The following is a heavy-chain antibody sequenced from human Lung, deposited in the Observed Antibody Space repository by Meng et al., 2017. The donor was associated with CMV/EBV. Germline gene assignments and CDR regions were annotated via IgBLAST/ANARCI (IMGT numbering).Heavy chain of an antibody. J-gene: IGHJ5*02. CDR3: FMGHYSGA. CDR1: GFTFRNFW. CDR2: IKDDGSEM. D-gene: IGHD2-21*01. V-gene: IGHV3-7*01. Sequence: SCAASGFTFRNFWMNWVRQAPGKGLEWVANIKDDGSEMYYVDSVKGRFTISRDNAKDSLYLEMNSLRGEDTAVYYCFMGHYSGAWGQGTLVTGAS.